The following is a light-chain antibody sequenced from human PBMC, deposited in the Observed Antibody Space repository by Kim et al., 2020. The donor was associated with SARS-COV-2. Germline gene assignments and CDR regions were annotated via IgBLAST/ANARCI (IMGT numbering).Light chain of an antibody. J-gene: IGKJ2*01. V-gene: IGKV1-39*01. Sequence: DIQMTQSPSSLSASIGDRVTITCRASQRISYYLNWYQQKPGKAPNPLIYDAASLQSWVPSRFSGSGSGTDFTLTISSLQPDDFATYDYQQSYSHPYAFDQGTKLEI. CDR2: DAA. CDR1: QRISYY. CDR3: QQSYSHPYA.